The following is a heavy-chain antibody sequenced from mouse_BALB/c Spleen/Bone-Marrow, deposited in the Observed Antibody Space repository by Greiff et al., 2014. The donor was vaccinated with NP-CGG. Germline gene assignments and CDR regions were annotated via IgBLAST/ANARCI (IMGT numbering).Heavy chain of an antibody. CDR2: INPSTGYT. J-gene: IGHJ4*01. V-gene: IGHV1-7*01. D-gene: IGHD1-2*01. Sequence: QVQLQQSGAELAKPGASVKMSCKASGYTFTSYWMHWVKQRPGQVLEWIGSINPSTGYTEYNLKFKDKATLTADKSSSTAYIQLSSLTSEDSAVYYCASPYGYEDYSAMDYWGQGTSVTVSS. CDR1: GYTFTSYW. CDR3: ASPYGYEDYSAMDY.